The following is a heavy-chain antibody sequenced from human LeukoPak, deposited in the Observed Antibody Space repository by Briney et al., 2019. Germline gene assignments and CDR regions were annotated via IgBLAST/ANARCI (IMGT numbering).Heavy chain of an antibody. Sequence: ASVKVSCKASGYTFTRYDINWARQATGQGLEWMGWMNPNSGNTGYAQKFQGRVTMTRNTSISTAYMELSSLRSEDTAVYYCAREHSSGWYFSGLSMDVWGQGTTVTVSS. CDR1: GYTFTRYD. V-gene: IGHV1-8*01. D-gene: IGHD6-19*01. J-gene: IGHJ6*02. CDR3: AREHSSGWYFSGLSMDV. CDR2: MNPNSGNT.